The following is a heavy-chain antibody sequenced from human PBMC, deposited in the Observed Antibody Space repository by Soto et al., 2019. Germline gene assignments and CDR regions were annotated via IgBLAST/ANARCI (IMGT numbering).Heavy chain of an antibody. CDR3: VKSPRITMIVVVISSAWFDY. CDR1: GFTFSSYA. Sequence: GSLRLSCAASGFTFSSYAMSWVRQAPGKGLEWVSAISGSGGSTYYADSVKGRFTIPRDNSKNTLYLQMNSLRAEDTAVYYCVKSPRITMIVVVISSAWFDYWGQGTLVTSPQ. V-gene: IGHV3-23*01. J-gene: IGHJ4*02. D-gene: IGHD3-22*01. CDR2: ISGSGGST.